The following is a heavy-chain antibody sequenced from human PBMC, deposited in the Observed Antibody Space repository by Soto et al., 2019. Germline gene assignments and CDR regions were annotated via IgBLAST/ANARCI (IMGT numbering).Heavy chain of an antibody. Sequence: ASVKVSCKASGYTFTVYYMPWVRQAPGQGLEWMGWINPNSGGTNYAQKFQGWVTMTRDTSISTAYMELSRLRSDDTAVYYCARDQRYCSGGSCYQHANYYFDYWGQGTLVTVSS. CDR3: ARDQRYCSGGSCYQHANYYFDY. D-gene: IGHD2-15*01. J-gene: IGHJ4*02. CDR2: INPNSGGT. CDR1: GYTFTVYY. V-gene: IGHV1-2*04.